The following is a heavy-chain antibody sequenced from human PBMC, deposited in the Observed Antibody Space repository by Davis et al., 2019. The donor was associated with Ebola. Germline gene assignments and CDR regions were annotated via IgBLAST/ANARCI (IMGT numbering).Heavy chain of an antibody. CDR2: IIPIFGTA. CDR1: GGTFNSYA. J-gene: IGHJ4*02. CDR3: ATVGSGWYSY. V-gene: IGHV1-69*13. Sequence: AASVKVSCKASGGTFNSYAISWVRQAPGQGLEWMGGIIPIFGTANYAQKFQGRVTITADESTSTAYMELSSLRSEDTAVYYCATVGSGWYSYWGQGTLVTVSS. D-gene: IGHD6-19*01.